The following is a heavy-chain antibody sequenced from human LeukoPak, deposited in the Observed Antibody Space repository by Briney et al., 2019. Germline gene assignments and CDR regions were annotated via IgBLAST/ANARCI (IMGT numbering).Heavy chain of an antibody. Sequence: ASVKVSCKASGYTFTSYGISWVRQAPGQGLERMGCVNPNSGDTNYAQKFQGSVTMTRDTSISTVYMELSRLRSDDTAVYYCARASGSYWWFDSWGQGTLVTVSS. CDR1: GYTFTSYG. V-gene: IGHV1-2*02. CDR2: VNPNSGDT. CDR3: ARASGSYWWFDS. D-gene: IGHD1-26*01. J-gene: IGHJ5*01.